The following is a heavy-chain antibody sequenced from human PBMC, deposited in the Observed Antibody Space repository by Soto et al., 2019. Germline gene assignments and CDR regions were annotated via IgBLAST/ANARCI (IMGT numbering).Heavy chain of an antibody. J-gene: IGHJ6*02. D-gene: IGHD5-12*01. CDR2: ISGSGGRT. CDR3: ASSPDKYSGYDLMIYYYYYYGMDV. Sequence: HPGGCLRLSCAASGFTFSSYAMSWVRQAPGKGLEWVSAISGSGGRTYYADSVKGRFTISRDNSKNTLYLQMNSLRAEDTAVYYCASSPDKYSGYDLMIYYYYYYGMDVWGQGTTVTVSS. CDR1: GFTFSSYA. V-gene: IGHV3-23*01.